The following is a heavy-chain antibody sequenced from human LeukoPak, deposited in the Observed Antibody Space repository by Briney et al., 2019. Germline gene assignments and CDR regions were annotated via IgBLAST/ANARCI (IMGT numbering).Heavy chain of an antibody. CDR2: IYTSGST. D-gene: IGHD3-16*01. V-gene: IGHV4-61*02. CDR3: AIQRGTFPHNWFDP. CDR1: GGSISSGSYD. Sequence: SETLSLTCTVSGGSISSGSYDWSWIRQPAGKGLEWIGRIYTSGSTNYNPSLKSRVTISVDTSKNQFSLKLSSVTAADTAVYYCAIQRGTFPHNWFDPWGQGTLVTVSS. J-gene: IGHJ5*02.